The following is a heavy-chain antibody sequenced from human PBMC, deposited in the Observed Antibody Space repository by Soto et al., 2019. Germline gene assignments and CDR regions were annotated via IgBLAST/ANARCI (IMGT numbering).Heavy chain of an antibody. D-gene: IGHD3-22*01. CDR1: GYTFTGYY. CDR2: INPNSGGT. J-gene: IGHJ4*02. V-gene: IGHV1-2*04. Sequence: ASVKVSCKASGYTFTGYYMHWVRQAPGQGLEWMGWINPNSGGTNYAQKFQGWVTMTRDTSISTAYMELSRLRSDDTAVYYCARAHYYDSSGYHCFDYCGQGTLVTVSS. CDR3: ARAHYYDSSGYHCFDY.